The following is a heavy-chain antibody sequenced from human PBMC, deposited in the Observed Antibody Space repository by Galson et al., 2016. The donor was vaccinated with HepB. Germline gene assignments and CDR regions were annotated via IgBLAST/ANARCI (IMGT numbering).Heavy chain of an antibody. CDR2: INPGDSDT. CDR3: ARRSSDAFDI. CDR1: GYSFTTYW. D-gene: IGHD3-10*01. V-gene: IGHV5-51*01. Sequence: QSGAEVKKPGESLEISCKASGYSFTTYWIGWVRQVPGKGLEWVGIINPGDSDTRYSPSSQGQVTISADKSISAAYLQWNSLKASDTAIYYCARRSSDAFDIWGQGTMVTVSS. J-gene: IGHJ3*02.